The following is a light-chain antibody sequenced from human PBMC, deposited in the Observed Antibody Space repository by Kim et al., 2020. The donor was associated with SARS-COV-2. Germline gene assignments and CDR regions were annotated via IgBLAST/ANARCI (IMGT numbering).Light chain of an antibody. CDR2: DNN. CDR1: RSNIGKNY. J-gene: IGLJ3*02. CDR3: GTWDSSLSAGV. V-gene: IGLV1-51*01. Sequence: GQKVTISCSGSRSNIGKNYGSGYQQLLGTAPKLLIYDNNKRPSGIPDRFSGSKSGTSATLGITGLQTGDEADYYCGTWDSSLSAGVFGGGTQLTVL.